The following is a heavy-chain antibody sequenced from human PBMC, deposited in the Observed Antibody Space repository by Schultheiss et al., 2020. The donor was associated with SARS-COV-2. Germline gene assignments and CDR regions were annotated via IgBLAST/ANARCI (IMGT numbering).Heavy chain of an antibody. Sequence: SETLSLTCTVSGGSISSSSYYWGWIRQPPGRGLEWIGSIYYSGSTNYNPSLKSRVTISVDTYKNRFSLKLDSVTAADTAVYYCARLKGGSYGDKGWFDPWGQGTLVTVSS. CDR2: IYYSGST. CDR1: GGSISSSSYY. J-gene: IGHJ5*02. V-gene: IGHV4-39*01. CDR3: ARLKGGSYGDKGWFDP. D-gene: IGHD4-17*01.